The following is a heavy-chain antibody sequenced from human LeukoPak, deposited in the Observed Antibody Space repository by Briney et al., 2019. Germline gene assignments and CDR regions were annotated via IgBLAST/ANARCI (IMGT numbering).Heavy chain of an antibody. V-gene: IGHV1-2*02. CDR1: GYTFPAYN. CDR2: MNPNSGDT. D-gene: IGHD2-15*01. CDR3: LRGGGRSYCDY. J-gene: IGHJ4*02. Sequence: ESSVKVSCQPSGYTFPAYNIHWVRQPPGQGLEWMGWMNPNSGDTNYAQNFQGRVTKTRDTSISTAHMELSSLRSDDTAVYFYLRGGGRSYCDYWGQGTPVTVSS.